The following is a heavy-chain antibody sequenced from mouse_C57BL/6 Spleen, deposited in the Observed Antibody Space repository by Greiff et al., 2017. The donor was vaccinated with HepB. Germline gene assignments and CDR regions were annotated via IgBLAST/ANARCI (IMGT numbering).Heavy chain of an antibody. Sequence: VQLKESVAELVRPGASVKLSCTASGFNIKNTYMHWVKQRPEQGLEWIGRIDPANGNTKYAPKFQGKATITADTSSNTAYLQLSSLTSEDTAIYYCARSSSGSSRYWYFDVWGTGTTVTVSS. D-gene: IGHD1-1*01. CDR2: IDPANGNT. V-gene: IGHV14-3*01. CDR1: GFNIKNTY. J-gene: IGHJ1*03. CDR3: ARSSSGSSRYWYFDV.